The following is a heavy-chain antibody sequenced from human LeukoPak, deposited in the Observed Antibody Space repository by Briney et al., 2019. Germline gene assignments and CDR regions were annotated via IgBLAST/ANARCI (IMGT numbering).Heavy chain of an antibody. Sequence: GGSLRLSCAASGFTFSSYEMNWVRQAPGKGLEWVSYISTSGNTRYYADSVKGRFTISRDNAKNSLYLQMNSLRVEDTAVYYCARQLSGTTSYYFDYWGQGTLVTVSS. CDR2: ISTSGNTR. V-gene: IGHV3-48*03. J-gene: IGHJ4*02. CDR1: GFTFSSYE. CDR3: ARQLSGTTSYYFDY. D-gene: IGHD1-7*01.